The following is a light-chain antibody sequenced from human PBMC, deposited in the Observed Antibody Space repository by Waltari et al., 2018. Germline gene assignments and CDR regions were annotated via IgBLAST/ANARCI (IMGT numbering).Light chain of an antibody. CDR2: AAS. CDR1: QSISSY. J-gene: IGKJ2*01. V-gene: IGKV1-39*01. Sequence: DIQMTQSPSSLSASVGDRVTITCRASQSISSYLNGYQQKPGKAPKRMIYAASSLQSGVPSRFSRSGSGTDVTLTISSLQPEDFATYYCQQSYSTPPYTFGQGTKLEIK. CDR3: QQSYSTPPYT.